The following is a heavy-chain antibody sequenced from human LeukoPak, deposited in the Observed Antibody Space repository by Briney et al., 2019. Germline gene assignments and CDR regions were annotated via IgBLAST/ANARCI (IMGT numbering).Heavy chain of an antibody. CDR3: SKDPNGDYVGAFDM. Sequence: PGGSLTLSCTASGLTFSNYATTWVRQAPGKGLEWVSSITGSGWGTYYADSVKGRFSVSRDNSQNTVFLHMNSLRADDTALYYCSKDPNGDYVGAFDMWGPGTMVTVSS. D-gene: IGHD4-17*01. V-gene: IGHV3-23*01. CDR1: GLTFSNYA. CDR2: ITGSGWGT. J-gene: IGHJ3*02.